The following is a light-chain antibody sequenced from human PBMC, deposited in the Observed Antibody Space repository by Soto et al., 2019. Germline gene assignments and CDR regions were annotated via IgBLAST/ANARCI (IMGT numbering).Light chain of an antibody. V-gene: IGLV2-14*01. CDR3: SSYTSSSTLL. Sequence: QSALTQPASVSGSPGQSITFSCTGTSNDIGGYNYVSWYRQHPGKAPKLMIFDVSNRPSGVSYRFSGSKSGNTASLTISGLQAEDEDDYYCSSYTSSSTLLFGGGTKLNVL. CDR1: SNDIGGYNY. J-gene: IGLJ2*01. CDR2: DVS.